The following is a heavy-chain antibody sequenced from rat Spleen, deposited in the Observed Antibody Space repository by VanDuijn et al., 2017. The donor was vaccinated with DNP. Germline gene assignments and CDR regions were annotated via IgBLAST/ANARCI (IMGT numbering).Heavy chain of an antibody. V-gene: IGHV5-20*01. J-gene: IGHJ2*01. D-gene: IGHD1-12*01. CDR3: TTGGPYYFDD. CDR1: GFTFSDYY. Sequence: EVQLVESGGGLVQPGRSLKLSCAASGFTFSDYYMAWVRQAPTKGLEWVASISYDGGSTYYRDSVKGRFTISRDNAKGNQILQMDSLKSEDTATYYCTTGGPYYFDDWGQWVWVTVSS. CDR2: ISYDGGST.